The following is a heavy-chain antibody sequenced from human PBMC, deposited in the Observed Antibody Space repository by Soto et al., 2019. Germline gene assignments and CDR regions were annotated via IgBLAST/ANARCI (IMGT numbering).Heavy chain of an antibody. CDR1: GYTYTSYG. D-gene: IGHD2-2*01. Sequence: ASVKVSCKGSGYTYTSYGISWVRQAPGQGLEWMGWISAYNGNTNYAQKLQGRVTMTTDTSTSTAYMELRSLRSDDTAVYYCARVYYAQGAFDIWGQGTMVTVSS. CDR2: ISAYNGNT. J-gene: IGHJ3*02. CDR3: ARVYYAQGAFDI. V-gene: IGHV1-18*01.